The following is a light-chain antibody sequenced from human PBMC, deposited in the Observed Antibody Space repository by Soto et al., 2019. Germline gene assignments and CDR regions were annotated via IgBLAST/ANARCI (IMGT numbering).Light chain of an antibody. Sequence: DIQMTQSPSSLSASVGDRVTITCRASQDINRYLGWYQHKPGKVPKLLIYGAFKLQSGVPSRFSGGGSGTNFTLTISSLQAEDVATYYCQKYNIALFTFGPGTKVHL. CDR2: GAF. CDR1: QDINRY. J-gene: IGKJ3*01. CDR3: QKYNIALFT. V-gene: IGKV1-27*01.